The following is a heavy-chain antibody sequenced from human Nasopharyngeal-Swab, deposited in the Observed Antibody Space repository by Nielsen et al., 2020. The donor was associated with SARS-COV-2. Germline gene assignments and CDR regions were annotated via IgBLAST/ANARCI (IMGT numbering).Heavy chain of an antibody. CDR1: GFTFSSYE. V-gene: IGHV3-48*03. CDR2: ISSSGSTI. D-gene: IGHD3-22*01. Sequence: GESLKISCAASGFTFSSYEMNWVRQASGKGLEWVSYISSSGSTIYYADSVKGRFTISRDNAKNSLYLQMNSLRAEDTAVYYCARALSDSSGYYSFLDYWGQGTLVTVSS. J-gene: IGHJ4*02. CDR3: ARALSDSSGYYSFLDY.